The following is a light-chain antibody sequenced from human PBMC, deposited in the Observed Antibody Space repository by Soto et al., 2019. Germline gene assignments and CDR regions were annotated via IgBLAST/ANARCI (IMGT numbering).Light chain of an antibody. Sequence: QSVLTQPPSTSGTPGQRVTISCSGSSSNIGSNTVNWYQQLPGTAPKLLIYRNNQRPSGVPDRFSGSKSGTSASLAISGLQPEDEADYYCAAWDGSLKGYVFGTGTKVTVL. V-gene: IGLV1-44*01. CDR1: SSNIGSNT. CDR2: RNN. J-gene: IGLJ1*01. CDR3: AAWDGSLKGYV.